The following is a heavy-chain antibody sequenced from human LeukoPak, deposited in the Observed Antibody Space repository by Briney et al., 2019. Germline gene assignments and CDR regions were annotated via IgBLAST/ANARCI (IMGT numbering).Heavy chain of an antibody. D-gene: IGHD3-22*01. CDR3: AKSNGYGLIDI. CDR1: GGSISSYY. J-gene: IGHJ3*02. Sequence: SETLSLTCTVAGGSISSYYWSWIRQPAGKGLERIGGIYTSGSTNYNPSLKSRVTMSVDTSRNQFSLKLNSVTAADTAVYYCAKSNGYGLIDIWGQGTMVTVSS. CDR2: IYTSGST. V-gene: IGHV4-4*07.